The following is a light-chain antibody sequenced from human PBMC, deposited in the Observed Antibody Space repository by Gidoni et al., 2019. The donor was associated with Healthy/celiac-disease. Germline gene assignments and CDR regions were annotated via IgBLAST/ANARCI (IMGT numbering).Light chain of an antibody. Sequence: EIVMTQSPATLSVSPGERATLSCRASQSVSSNFAWYQQKPGQAPRLLIYGASTRATGIPARFSGSGSGTVFTLTISSLQSEDFAVYYCQQYNNWPPYTFGQGTKLEIK. V-gene: IGKV3-15*01. CDR2: GAS. J-gene: IGKJ2*01. CDR3: QQYNNWPPYT. CDR1: QSVSSN.